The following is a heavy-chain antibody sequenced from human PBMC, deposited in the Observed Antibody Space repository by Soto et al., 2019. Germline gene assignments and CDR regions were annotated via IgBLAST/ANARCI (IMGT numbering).Heavy chain of an antibody. CDR2: ISAYNGNT. J-gene: IGHJ5*02. V-gene: IGHV1-18*01. D-gene: IGHD3-16*01. CDR3: AREWDYGDNWFDP. Sequence: ASVKVSCKASGGTFSSYAISWVRQAPGQGLEWMGWISAYNGNTNYAQKLQGRVTMTTDTSTSTAYMELRSLRSDDTAVYYCAREWDYGDNWFDPWGQGTLVTVSS. CDR1: GGTFSSYA.